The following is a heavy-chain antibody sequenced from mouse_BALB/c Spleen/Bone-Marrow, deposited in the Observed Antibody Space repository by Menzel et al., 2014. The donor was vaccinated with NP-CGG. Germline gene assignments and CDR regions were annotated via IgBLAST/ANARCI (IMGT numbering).Heavy chain of an antibody. J-gene: IGHJ2*01. CDR2: INPYNDGT. CDR3: AREAAYYGNYGDDY. Sequence: EVKLMESGPELVKPGASVKMSRKASGYTLTSYVMHWVKQKPGQGLEWIGYINPYNDGTKYNEKFKGKATLTSDKSSSTAYMELSSLTSEDSAVYYCAREAAYYGNYGDDYWGQGTTLTVSS. CDR1: GYTLTSYV. V-gene: IGHV1-14*01. D-gene: IGHD2-10*01.